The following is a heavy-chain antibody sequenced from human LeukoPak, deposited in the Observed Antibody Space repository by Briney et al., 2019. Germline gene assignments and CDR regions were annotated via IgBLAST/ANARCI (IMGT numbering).Heavy chain of an antibody. V-gene: IGHV4-34*01. Sequence: PSETLSLTCAVYGGSFSGYYWSWIRQPPGKGLEWIGEINHSGSTNYNPSLKSRVTISVDTSKNQFSLKLSSVTAADTAVYYCARETYYDFWSGYYSPYYYYMDVWGKGTTVTASS. CDR1: GGSFSGYY. CDR2: INHSGST. J-gene: IGHJ6*03. D-gene: IGHD3-3*01. CDR3: ARETYYDFWSGYYSPYYYYMDV.